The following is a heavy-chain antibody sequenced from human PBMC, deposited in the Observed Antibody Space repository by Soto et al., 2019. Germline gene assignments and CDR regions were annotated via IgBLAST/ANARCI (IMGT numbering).Heavy chain of an antibody. CDR3: AXGVSAGVDY. CDR1: GYSFTSLD. V-gene: IGHV1-8*01. CDR2: MEPSTGRT. J-gene: IGHJ4*02. D-gene: IGHD1-26*01. Sequence: VKVSCKASGYSFTSLDINWVRQTAGQGLEWMGWMEPSTGRTGYAQKFQGRVTMTXXTSINTAYMELTTLTSDDTAFYYCAXGVSAGVDYWGQGTLVTVSS.